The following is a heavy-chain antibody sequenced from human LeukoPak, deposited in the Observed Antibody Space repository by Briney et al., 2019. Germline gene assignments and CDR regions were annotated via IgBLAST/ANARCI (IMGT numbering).Heavy chain of an antibody. D-gene: IGHD3-3*01. CDR3: ARDRAPRTIFGVVIMFDY. Sequence: GGSLRLSCAVSGFTFSDYSMNWVRQAPGKGLEWVSYISSSGSTIYYADSVKGRFTISRDNAKNSLYLQMNSLRAEDTAVYYCARDRAPRTIFGVVIMFDYWGQGTLVTVSS. CDR2: ISSSGSTI. J-gene: IGHJ4*02. CDR1: GFTFSDYS. V-gene: IGHV3-48*04.